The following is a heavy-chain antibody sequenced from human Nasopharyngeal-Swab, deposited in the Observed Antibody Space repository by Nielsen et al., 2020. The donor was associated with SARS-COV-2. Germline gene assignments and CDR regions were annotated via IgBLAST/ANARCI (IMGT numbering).Heavy chain of an antibody. J-gene: IGHJ6*03. D-gene: IGHD3-10*01. CDR3: ARAPAVLLWFGDTDYYYMDV. CDR2: IYYSGST. Sequence: SETLSLTCTVSGGSISSGDYYWSWIRQPPGKGLEWIGYIYYSGSTYYNPSLKSRVTISVDTSKNQFSLKLSSVTAADTAVYYCARAPAVLLWFGDTDYYYMDVWGKGTTVTVSS. V-gene: IGHV4-30-4*01. CDR1: GGSISSGDYY.